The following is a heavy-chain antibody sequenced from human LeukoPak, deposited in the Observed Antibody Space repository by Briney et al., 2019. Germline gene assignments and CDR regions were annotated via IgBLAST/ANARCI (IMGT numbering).Heavy chain of an antibody. D-gene: IGHD5-12*01. CDR2: IHTIGGT. CDR3: AGFSGYDSYYFDY. Sequence: SETLSLTCTVSGVSINDFQWSWVRQPPGKGLEWIGNIHTIGGTNYNPSLKSRVTISVDASKSQFSLMLNSVSAADTAVYYCAGFSGYDSYYFDYWGQGTLVTVSS. V-gene: IGHV4-4*09. CDR1: GVSINDFQ. J-gene: IGHJ4*02.